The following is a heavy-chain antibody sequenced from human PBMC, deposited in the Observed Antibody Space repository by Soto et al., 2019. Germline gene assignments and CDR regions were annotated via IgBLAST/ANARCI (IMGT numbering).Heavy chain of an antibody. D-gene: IGHD1-1*01. CDR1: GFTVSNNY. J-gene: IGHJ4*02. CDR2: IYSGGAT. CDR3: ARDGTYNWV. V-gene: IGHV3-66*01. Sequence: EVQLVESVGGLVQPGGSLRLSCAASGFTVSNNYMRWVRQAPGKGLEWVSLIYSGGATYYADSVKGRFTISRDNSKTTLYLQLNSLRAKDTGVYYCARDGTYNWVGGQGILVSVSS.